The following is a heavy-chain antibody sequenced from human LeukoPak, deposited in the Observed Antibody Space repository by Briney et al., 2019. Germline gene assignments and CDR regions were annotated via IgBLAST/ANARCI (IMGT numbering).Heavy chain of an antibody. CDR1: GYTFTSYG. Sequence: GASVKVSCKASGYTFTSYGISWVRQAPGQGLEWMGWISAYNGNTNYAQKLQGRVTMTTDTSTSTAYMELRSLRSDDTAVYYCARDLYSSSWYGNWFDPWGQGTLVTVSS. CDR3: ARDLYSSSWYGNWFDP. D-gene: IGHD6-13*01. J-gene: IGHJ5*02. V-gene: IGHV1-18*01. CDR2: ISAYNGNT.